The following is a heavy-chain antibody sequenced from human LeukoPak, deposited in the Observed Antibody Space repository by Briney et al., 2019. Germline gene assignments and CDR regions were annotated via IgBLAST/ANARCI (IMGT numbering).Heavy chain of an antibody. CDR1: GFTFSNYA. CDR3: AKRNYYYMDV. Sequence: GGSLRLSCAASGFTFSNYAMNWVRQAPGKGLEWVSGISSSGGSTYYADSVKGRFTISRDNSKNTLYLQMNSLRAEDTAVYYCAKRNYYYMDVWGKGTTVTVSS. CDR2: ISSSGGST. J-gene: IGHJ6*03. V-gene: IGHV3-23*01.